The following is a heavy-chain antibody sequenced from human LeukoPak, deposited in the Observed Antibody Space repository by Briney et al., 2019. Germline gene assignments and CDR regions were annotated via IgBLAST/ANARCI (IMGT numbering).Heavy chain of an antibody. V-gene: IGHV3-48*03. CDR2: ISSSGSTI. Sequence: GGSLRLSCAASGLTFSSYEMNWVRQAPGKGLEWVSYISSSGSTIYYADSVKGRFTISRDNAKNSLYLQMNSLRAEDTAVYSCARRYCSGGSCYSKGYYYYGMDVWGQGTTVTVSS. J-gene: IGHJ6*02. CDR1: GLTFSSYE. CDR3: ARRYCSGGSCYSKGYYYYGMDV. D-gene: IGHD2-15*01.